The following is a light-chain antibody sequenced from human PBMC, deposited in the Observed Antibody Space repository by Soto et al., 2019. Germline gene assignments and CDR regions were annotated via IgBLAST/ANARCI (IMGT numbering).Light chain of an antibody. V-gene: IGKV3-20*01. Sequence: DIVLTQSPGTLSLSPGERATLSCGASQSINSRSLAWYQQKPGQAPRLLIYDASSRATGIPDRFSASGSATDFTLTISSLEPEDFAVYYCQQYVAPPYTFGQGTKVDIK. CDR3: QQYVAPPYT. CDR1: QSINSRS. J-gene: IGKJ2*01. CDR2: DAS.